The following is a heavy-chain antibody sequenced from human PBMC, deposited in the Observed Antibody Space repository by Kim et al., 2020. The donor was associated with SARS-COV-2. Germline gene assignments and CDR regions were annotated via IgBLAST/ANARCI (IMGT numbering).Heavy chain of an antibody. D-gene: IGHD2-2*01. CDR3: ASQILGYCSTTSCSN. CDR1: GFTFSSYS. CDR2: ISSSGVYI. J-gene: IGHJ4*02. V-gene: IGHV3-21*01. Sequence: GGSLRLSCAASGFTFSSYSMNWVRQAPGKGLEWVSSISSSGVYIYYGDSVKGRFTISRDNAKNSLYLQMNSLRADDTAVYYCASQILGYCSTTSCSNWGQGTLVTVSS.